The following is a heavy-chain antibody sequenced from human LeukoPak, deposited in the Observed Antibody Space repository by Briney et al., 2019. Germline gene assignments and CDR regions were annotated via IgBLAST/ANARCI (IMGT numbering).Heavy chain of an antibody. J-gene: IGHJ4*02. D-gene: IGHD2-15*01. CDR1: GFTFSSYS. Sequence: GGSLRLSCAASGFTFSSYSMNWVRQAPGKGLEWVSYISSSSSPIHYADSVKGRFTISRDNAKNSLYLQMNGLRAEDTAVYYCARDLGYCSGGSCLPLDYWGQGTLVTVSS. CDR2: ISSSSSPI. CDR3: ARDLGYCSGGSCLPLDY. V-gene: IGHV3-48*04.